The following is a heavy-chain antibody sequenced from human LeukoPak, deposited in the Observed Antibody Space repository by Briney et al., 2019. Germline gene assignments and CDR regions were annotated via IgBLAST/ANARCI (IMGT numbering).Heavy chain of an antibody. Sequence: PSETLSLTCTVSGGSISGYYWTWIRQPPGKGLEWIGYIYYSGSTNYNPSLKSRVTMSVDTSKNQFSLKLSSVTAADTAVYYCARHDPRGKAARLGYFDYWGQGTLVTVSS. CDR2: IYYSGST. CDR3: ARHDPRGKAARLGYFDY. CDR1: GGSISGYY. J-gene: IGHJ4*02. V-gene: IGHV4-59*08. D-gene: IGHD6-6*01.